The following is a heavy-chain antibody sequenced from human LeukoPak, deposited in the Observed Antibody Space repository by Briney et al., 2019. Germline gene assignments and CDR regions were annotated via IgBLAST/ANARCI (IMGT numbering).Heavy chain of an antibody. CDR3: AMSYYYGSGSYLNYFDY. J-gene: IGHJ4*02. Sequence: ASVKVSCKASGYTFTSYDINWVRQATGQGLEWMGWMNPNSGNTGYAQKFQGRVTITTDESTSTAYMELSSLRSEDTAVYYCAMSYYYGSGSYLNYFDYWGQGTLVTVSS. CDR2: MNPNSGNT. CDR1: GYTFTSYD. D-gene: IGHD3-10*01. V-gene: IGHV1-8*03.